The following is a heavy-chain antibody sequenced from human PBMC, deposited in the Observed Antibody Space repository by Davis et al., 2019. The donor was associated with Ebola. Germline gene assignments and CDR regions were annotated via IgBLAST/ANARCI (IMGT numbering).Heavy chain of an antibody. D-gene: IGHD6-19*01. CDR2: IKSKTDGGTT. CDR3: TTERGSGWYYYYYGMDV. CDR1: GFTFSNAW. J-gene: IGHJ6*02. Sequence: GGSLRLSCAASGFTFSNAWMSWVRQAPGKGREWVGRIKSKTDGGTTDYAAPVKGRFTISRDDSKNTLYLQMNSLKTEDTAVYYCTTERGSGWYYYYYGMDVWGQGTTVTVSS. V-gene: IGHV3-15*01.